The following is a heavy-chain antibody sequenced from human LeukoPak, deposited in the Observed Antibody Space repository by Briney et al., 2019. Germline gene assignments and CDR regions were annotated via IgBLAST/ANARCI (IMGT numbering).Heavy chain of an antibody. J-gene: IGHJ4*02. CDR1: GFTFNTYS. D-gene: IGHD3-3*01. CDR3: APPSYYDLD. V-gene: IGHV3-30-3*01. Sequence: GGSLRLSCVASGFTFNTYSMHWVRQAPGKGLEWVAVLSFDGDEKHYADSVKGRFTISRDNSKNTLYLQMNSLRAEDTAVYYCAPPSYYDLDWGQGTLVTVSS. CDR2: LSFDGDEK.